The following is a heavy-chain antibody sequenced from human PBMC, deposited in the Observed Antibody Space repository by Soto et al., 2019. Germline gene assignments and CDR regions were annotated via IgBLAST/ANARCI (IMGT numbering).Heavy chain of an antibody. Sequence: ASVKVSCKASGYTFTSDYMHWVRQAPGQGLEWMGIINPSGGSTSYAQKFQGRVTMTRDTSTSTVYMELSSLRSEDTAVYYCARSPYYDFWSGYPYYFDYWGQGTLVTVSS. J-gene: IGHJ4*02. D-gene: IGHD3-3*01. CDR1: GYTFTSDY. CDR2: INPSGGST. V-gene: IGHV1-46*01. CDR3: ARSPYYDFWSGYPYYFDY.